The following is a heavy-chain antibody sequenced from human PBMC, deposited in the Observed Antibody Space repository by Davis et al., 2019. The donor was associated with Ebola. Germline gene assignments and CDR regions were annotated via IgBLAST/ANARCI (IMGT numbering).Heavy chain of an antibody. J-gene: IGHJ3*02. CDR2: VSWNGDRL. CDR1: GFMFDDFA. CDR3: ARRMVTMGYDI. D-gene: IGHD4/OR15-4a*01. Sequence: GGSLRLSCTPSGFMFDDFAMHWVRQVPGRGLEWVSGVSWNGDRLEYADSVKGRFTISRDNAENTVFLQMSSLRAEDTGVYYCARRMVTMGYDIWGQGTMVTVSS. V-gene: IGHV3-9*01.